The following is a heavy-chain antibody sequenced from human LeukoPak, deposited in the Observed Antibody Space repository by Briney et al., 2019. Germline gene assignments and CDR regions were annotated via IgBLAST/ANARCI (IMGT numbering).Heavy chain of an antibody. CDR2: IYLRGNT. J-gene: IGHJ4*02. D-gene: IGHD4-17*01. V-gene: IGHV4-59*12. Sequence: SETLSLTCTVSGGSISSYYWSWIRQPPGKGLEWVGEIYLRGNTNYNPSLESRVSISVDESKTQLSLRLESVTAADTAVYYCARGTITTVTDSWGPGTLVTVSS. CDR3: ARGTITTVTDS. CDR1: GGSISSYY.